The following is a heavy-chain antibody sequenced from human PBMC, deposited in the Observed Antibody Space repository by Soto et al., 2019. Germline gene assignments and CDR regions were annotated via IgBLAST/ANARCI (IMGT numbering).Heavy chain of an antibody. CDR3: ARGYCSGGNCYSGMDV. Sequence: SVKVSCKASGGTFSTHAIIWVRQAPGHGLEWMGAIIPISGTTYYTQNFQGRVTITADEPTSTAFMELSSLKSEDTAMFYCARGYCSGGNCYSGMDVWGQGTMVTVS. CDR2: IIPISGTT. V-gene: IGHV1-69*13. CDR1: GGTFSTHA. D-gene: IGHD2-15*01. J-gene: IGHJ6*02.